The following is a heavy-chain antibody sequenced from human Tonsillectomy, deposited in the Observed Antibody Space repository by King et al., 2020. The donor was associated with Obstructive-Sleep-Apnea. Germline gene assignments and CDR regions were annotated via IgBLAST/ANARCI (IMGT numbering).Heavy chain of an antibody. V-gene: IGHV1-2*04. Sequence: VQLVQSGAEVKKPGASVTVSCQASGYTFTGYYLHWVRQAPGQGLEWMGWINPNTGATNFTQKFQGCVTMTRDTSISTAYMELRRLRSDDTAIYYWARGGLYSGGSHSDYWGQGTLVTVSS. D-gene: IGHD1-26*01. CDR1: GYTFTGYY. CDR3: ARGGLYSGGSHSDY. J-gene: IGHJ4*02. CDR2: INPNTGAT.